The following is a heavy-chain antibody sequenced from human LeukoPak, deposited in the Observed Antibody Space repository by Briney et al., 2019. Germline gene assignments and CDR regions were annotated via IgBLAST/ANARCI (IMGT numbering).Heavy chain of an antibody. CDR3: AREGHGPQNYYYYYYMDV. V-gene: IGHV1-46*03. CDR2: INPSGGST. D-gene: IGHD2-8*01. Sequence: ASVKVSCKASGYTFTSYYMHWVRQAPGQGLEWMGIINPSGGSTSYAQKFQGRVTMTRGTSTSTVYMELSSLRSEDTALYYCAREGHGPQNYYYYYYMDVWGKGTTVTVSS. CDR1: GYTFTSYY. J-gene: IGHJ6*03.